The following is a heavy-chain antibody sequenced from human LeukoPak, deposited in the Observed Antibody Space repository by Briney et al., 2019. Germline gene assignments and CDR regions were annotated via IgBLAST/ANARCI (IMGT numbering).Heavy chain of an antibody. V-gene: IGHV3-7*01. CDR1: GFTFGSYW. Sequence: PGGSLRLSCVASGFTFGSYWMTWVRQAPGKGLEWVANIKTDGSLTYYVDSVKGRFTISRDNAKNSLYLQMNSLRAEDTAVYYCARDLNWETYWGQGTLVSVSS. CDR3: ARDLNWETY. J-gene: IGHJ4*02. CDR2: IKTDGSLT. D-gene: IGHD7-27*01.